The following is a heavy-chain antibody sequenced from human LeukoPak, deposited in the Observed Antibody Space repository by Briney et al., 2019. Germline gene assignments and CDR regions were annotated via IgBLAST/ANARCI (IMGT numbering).Heavy chain of an antibody. CDR1: GFTFSDYG. CDR3: ASWPGGWYGEDS. V-gene: IGHV3-30*03. J-gene: IGHJ4*02. Sequence: GTSLRLSCAASGFTFSDYGIHWVRQAPGKGLEWVALISYDGRKYFADSVEGRITISRDNSKNMVYLQMNSLRTQDTAVYYCASWPGGWYGEDSWGQGTLVTVSS. CDR2: ISYDGRK. D-gene: IGHD6-19*01.